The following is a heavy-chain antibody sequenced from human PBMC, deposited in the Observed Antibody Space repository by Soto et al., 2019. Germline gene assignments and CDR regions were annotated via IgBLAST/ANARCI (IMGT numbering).Heavy chain of an antibody. CDR1: GYTFTGYY. Sequence: GASVKVSCKASGYTFTGYYMHWVRQAPGQGLEWMGWINPNSGGTNYAQKFQGRVTMTWDTSISTAYMELSRLRSDDTAVYYCARDRRVKSYYYGMDVWGQGTTVTV. V-gene: IGHV1-2*02. CDR2: INPNSGGT. CDR3: ARDRRVKSYYYGMDV. J-gene: IGHJ6*02.